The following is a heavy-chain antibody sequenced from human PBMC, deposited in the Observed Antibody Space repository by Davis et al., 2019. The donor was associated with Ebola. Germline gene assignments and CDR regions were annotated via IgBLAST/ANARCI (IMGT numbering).Heavy chain of an antibody. CDR2: MNPNSGNT. V-gene: IGHV1-8*01. CDR1: GYTFTSYD. Sequence: ASVKVSCKASGYTFTSYDINWVRQATGQGLEWMGWMNPNSGNTGYAQKFQGRVTMTRNTSISTAYMELSSLRSEDTAVYYCARAIAGSGSYLDYYYYYGMDVWGQGTTVTVSS. J-gene: IGHJ6*02. D-gene: IGHD1-26*01. CDR3: ARAIAGSGSYLDYYYYYGMDV.